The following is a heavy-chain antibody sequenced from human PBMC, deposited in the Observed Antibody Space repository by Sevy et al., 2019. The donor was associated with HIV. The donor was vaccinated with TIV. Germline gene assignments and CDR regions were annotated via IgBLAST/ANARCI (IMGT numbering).Heavy chain of an antibody. D-gene: IGHD3-3*01. J-gene: IGHJ4*02. CDR2: ISGSGGST. Sequence: GGSLRLSCAASGFTFSSYAMSWVRQAPGKGLEWVSAISGSGGSTYYADSVKGRFTISRDNSKNTLYLQMNSLRAEDTAVYYCAKSGYYDFWSGYPYFDYWGQGTLVTVSS. CDR1: GFTFSSYA. V-gene: IGHV3-23*01. CDR3: AKSGYYDFWSGYPYFDY.